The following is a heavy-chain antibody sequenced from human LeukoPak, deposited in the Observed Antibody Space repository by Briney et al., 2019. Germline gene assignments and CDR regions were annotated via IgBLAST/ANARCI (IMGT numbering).Heavy chain of an antibody. J-gene: IGHJ6*03. V-gene: IGHV3-11*04. D-gene: IGHD6-13*01. CDR2: ISSSGSTI. CDR3: ARERAAAGTYYYYMDV. CDR1: GFTFSDYY. Sequence: GGSLRLSCAASGFTFSDYYMSWIRQAPGKGLEWVSYISSSGSTIYYADSVKGRFTISRDNAKNSLYLQMNSLRAEDTAVYYCARERAAAGTYYYYMDVWGKGTTVTVSS.